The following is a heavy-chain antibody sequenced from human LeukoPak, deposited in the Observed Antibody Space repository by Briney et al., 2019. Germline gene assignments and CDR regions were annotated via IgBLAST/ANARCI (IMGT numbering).Heavy chain of an antibody. D-gene: IGHD7-27*01. V-gene: IGHV4-59*01. CDR1: GGSISSYY. J-gene: IGHJ4*02. Sequence: SETLSLTCTVSGGSISSYYWSWIRQPPGKGLEWIGYIYYSGSTNYNPSLKSRVTISVDTSKNQFSLKLSSVTAADTAVYYCARVSLGYYFDYWGQGTLVTVSS. CDR2: IYYSGST. CDR3: ARVSLGYYFDY.